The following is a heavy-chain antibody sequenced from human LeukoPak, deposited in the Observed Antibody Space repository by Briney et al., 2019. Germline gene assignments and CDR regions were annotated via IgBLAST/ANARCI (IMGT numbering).Heavy chain of an antibody. D-gene: IGHD1-1*01. J-gene: IGHJ4*02. Sequence: GGSLRLSCAASGVTFSTYWMHWVRQAPGKGLVWVSRINSDGDTTNYADSVKGRFTISRDNAKNTLYLEMNSLRAEDTAVYYCARDPGTGTQTGGYFDYWGQGTLVTVSS. V-gene: IGHV3-74*01. CDR3: ARDPGTGTQTGGYFDY. CDR2: INSDGDTT. CDR1: GVTFSTYW.